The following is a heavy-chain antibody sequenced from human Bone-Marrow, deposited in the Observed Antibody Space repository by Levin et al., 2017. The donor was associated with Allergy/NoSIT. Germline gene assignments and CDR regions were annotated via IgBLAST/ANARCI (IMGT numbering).Heavy chain of an antibody. V-gene: IGHV7-4-1*02. CDR1: GYSFTTFA. Sequence: PGESLKISCKASGYSFTTFAINWVRQAPGQGLQCMGWMNTNSGNPTYIQGFTGRFVFSLDTSVSTAFLEISSLKAEDTAVYYCARGIGDVAPFDSWGQGTPVTVSS. CDR3: ARGIGDVAPFDS. J-gene: IGHJ4*02. CDR2: MNTNSGNP. D-gene: IGHD2-21*02.